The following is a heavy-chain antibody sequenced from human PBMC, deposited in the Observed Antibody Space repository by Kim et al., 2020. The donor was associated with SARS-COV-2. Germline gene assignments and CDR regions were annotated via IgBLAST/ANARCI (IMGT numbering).Heavy chain of an antibody. CDR2: IKSKTDGGTT. V-gene: IGHV3-15*01. J-gene: IGHJ4*02. CDR1: GFTFSNAW. Sequence: GGSLRLSCAASGFTFSNAWMSWVRQAPGKGLEWVGRIKSKTDGGTTDYAAPVKGRFTISRDDSKNTLYLQMNSLKTEDTAVYYCTTGYYDILTGYYFLFYFDYWGQGTLVTVSS. D-gene: IGHD3-9*01. CDR3: TTGYYDILTGYYFLFYFDY.